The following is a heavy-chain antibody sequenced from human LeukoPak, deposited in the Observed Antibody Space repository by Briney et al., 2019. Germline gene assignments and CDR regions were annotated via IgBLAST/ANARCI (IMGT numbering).Heavy chain of an antibody. J-gene: IGHJ4*02. CDR1: GFTLSSYW. CDR2: IGSGGSST. Sequence: HPGGSLRLSCAASGFTLSSYWMHWVRQAPGKGLVWVSRIGSGGSSTSYADSVKGRFTISRDNAKNTLYLQMNSLRAEDTAVYYCAKWGTLPPVFDYWGQGTLVTVSS. V-gene: IGHV3-74*01. CDR3: AKWGTLPPVFDY. D-gene: IGHD2-8*01.